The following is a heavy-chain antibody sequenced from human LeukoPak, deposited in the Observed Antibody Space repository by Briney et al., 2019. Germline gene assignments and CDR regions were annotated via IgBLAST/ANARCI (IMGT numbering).Heavy chain of an antibody. CDR1: GGTFSNYA. Sequence: SVKVSCKASGGTFSNYADSWVRQAPGQGLEWMGGIIPIFDTADYAQKFQGRLTITADDSTNTTYMEQISLRADDTAMYYSAEDLVGYHTGYPPGAWDYWDQGALLTVSS. J-gene: IGHJ4*02. V-gene: IGHV1-69*13. CDR2: IIPIFDTA. CDR3: AEDLVGYHTGYPPGAWDY. D-gene: IGHD3-9*01.